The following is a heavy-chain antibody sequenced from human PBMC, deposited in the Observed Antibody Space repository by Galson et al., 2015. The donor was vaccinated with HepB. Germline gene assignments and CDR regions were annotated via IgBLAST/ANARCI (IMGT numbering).Heavy chain of an antibody. Sequence: SLRLSCAASGFTFSSYSMNWVRQAPGKGLEWVSYISSSSSTIYYADSVKGRFTISRDNAKNSLYLQMNSLRAEDTAVYYCARDSGYSSSWYYFDYWGQGTLVTVSS. CDR2: ISSSSSTI. J-gene: IGHJ4*02. D-gene: IGHD6-13*01. CDR3: ARDSGYSSSWYYFDY. V-gene: IGHV3-48*01. CDR1: GFTFSSYS.